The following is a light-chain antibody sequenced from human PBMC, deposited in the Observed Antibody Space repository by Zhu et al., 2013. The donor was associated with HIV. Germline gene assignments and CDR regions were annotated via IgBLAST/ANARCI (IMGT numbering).Light chain of an antibody. CDR2: WAS. Sequence: DIVMTQSPDSLAVSLGERATINCKSSQSVLYNSNNKNYLAWYQQKXGQPPKLLIYWASTRESGVPDRFSGSGSGTDFTLTISSLQAEDVAVYYCQQYYSTPFTFGPGTKVDIK. CDR1: QSVLYNSNNKNY. J-gene: IGKJ3*01. CDR3: QQYYSTPFT. V-gene: IGKV4-1*01.